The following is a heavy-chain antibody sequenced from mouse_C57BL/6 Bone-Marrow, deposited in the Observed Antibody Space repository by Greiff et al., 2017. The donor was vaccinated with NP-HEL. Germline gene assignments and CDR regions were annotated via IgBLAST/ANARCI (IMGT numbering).Heavy chain of an antibody. D-gene: IGHD2-1*01. CDR1: GFSLTSYA. CDR2: IWTGGGT. V-gene: IGHV2-9-1*01. Sequence: QVQLQQSGPGLVAPSQSLSITCTVSGFSLTSYAISWVRQPPGKGLEWLGVIWTGGGTNYNSALKSRLSISKDNSKSQVFLKMNSLQTDDTARYYCARILYCGNYDWYFDVWGTGTTVTVSS. CDR3: ARILYCGNYDWYFDV. J-gene: IGHJ1*03.